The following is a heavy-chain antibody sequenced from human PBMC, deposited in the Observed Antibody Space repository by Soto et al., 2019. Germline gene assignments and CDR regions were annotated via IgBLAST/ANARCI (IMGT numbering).Heavy chain of an antibody. V-gene: IGHV3-7*03. CDR3: ARVRYGGNSYYFDY. D-gene: IGHD4-17*01. CDR1: VFTFSRYW. CDR2: IKQDGSEK. J-gene: IGHJ4*02. Sequence: PGWSLRLSCASSVFTFSRYWMSWVRQAPGRGLEWVANIKQDGSEKYYVASVKGRFTMSKDNVKNSLYLQMNSLRAEDTALYYCARVRYGGNSYYFDYWGQGTQVTVSS.